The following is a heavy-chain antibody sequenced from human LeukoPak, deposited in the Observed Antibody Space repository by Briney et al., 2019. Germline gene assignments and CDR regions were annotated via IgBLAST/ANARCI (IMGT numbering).Heavy chain of an antibody. CDR1: GFTFSSYA. V-gene: IGHV3-23*01. CDR3: ARRQLADDY. Sequence: PGESLRLSCAASGFTFSSYAMSWVRQAPGKGLEWVSAISGSGGSTYYADSVKGRFTISRDNSKNTLFLQMNSLRAEDTAVYYCARRQLADDYWGQGTLVTVSS. CDR2: ISGSGGST. J-gene: IGHJ4*02. D-gene: IGHD6-6*01.